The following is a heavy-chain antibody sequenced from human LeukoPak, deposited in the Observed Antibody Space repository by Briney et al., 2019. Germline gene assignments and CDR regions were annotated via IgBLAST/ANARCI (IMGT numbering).Heavy chain of an antibody. V-gene: IGHV3-30*02. CDR2: IRYDGNDK. CDR3: AKDLMRDRWFGES. CDR1: GFTFSYYG. D-gene: IGHD3-10*01. Sequence: GGSLRLSCAASGFTFSYYGFHWVRQAPGKGLEWVAFIRYDGNDKFYAKSVKGRFTISRGTSRNTLYLQMNSLRLEDTAVYYCAKDLMRDRWFGESWGQGTLVTVSS. J-gene: IGHJ5*02.